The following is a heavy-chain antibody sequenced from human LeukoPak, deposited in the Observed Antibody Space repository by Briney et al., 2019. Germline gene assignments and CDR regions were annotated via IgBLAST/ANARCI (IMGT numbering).Heavy chain of an antibody. J-gene: IGHJ4*02. Sequence: SETVSLTCDVSGETFSGNFWTWIRQPPGKGLEWIGEINHSGSTNYNPSLKSRVTISVDTSKNQFSLKLSSVTAADTAVYYCARDLTATYYYDSSEPQDYWGQGTLVTVSS. V-gene: IGHV4-34*01. D-gene: IGHD3-22*01. CDR3: ARDLTATYYYDSSEPQDY. CDR2: INHSGST. CDR1: GETFSGNF.